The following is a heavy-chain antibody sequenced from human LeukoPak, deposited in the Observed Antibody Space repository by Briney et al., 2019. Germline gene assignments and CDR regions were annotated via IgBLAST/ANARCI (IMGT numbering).Heavy chain of an antibody. D-gene: IGHD1-14*01. V-gene: IGHV3-73*01. J-gene: IGHJ4*02. Sequence: GGSLRLSCAASGFTFSGSAIHWVRQSSGKGLEWVGQIDKKDKGYATATAYAASVKGRFTISRDDSINTAYLQMKSLKTEDTAVYYCTTWGSYNWNHLVYDYWGQGTLVTVSS. CDR2: IDKKDKGYATAT. CDR3: TTWGSYNWNHLVYDY. CDR1: GFTFSGSA.